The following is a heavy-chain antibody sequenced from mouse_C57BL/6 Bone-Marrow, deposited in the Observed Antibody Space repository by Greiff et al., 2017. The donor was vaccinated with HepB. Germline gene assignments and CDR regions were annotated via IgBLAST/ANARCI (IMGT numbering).Heavy chain of an antibody. Sequence: EVQLVESGPGLVKPSQSLSLTCSVTGYSITSGYYWNWIRQFPGNKLEWMGYISYDGSNNYNPSLKNRISITRDTSKNQFFLKLNSVTTEDTATYYCARGSNYYGSSYEYFDVWGTGTTVTVSS. CDR2: ISYDGSN. J-gene: IGHJ1*03. D-gene: IGHD1-1*01. CDR1: GYSITSGYY. CDR3: ARGSNYYGSSYEYFDV. V-gene: IGHV3-6*01.